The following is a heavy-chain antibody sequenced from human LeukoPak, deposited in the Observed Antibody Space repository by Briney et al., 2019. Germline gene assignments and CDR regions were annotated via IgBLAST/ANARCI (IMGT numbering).Heavy chain of an antibody. D-gene: IGHD3-10*01. CDR2: INHSGST. Sequence: SETLSLTCAVYGGSFSGYYWSWIRQPPGKGLEWIGEINHSGSTNYNPSLKSRVTISVDTSKNQFSLKLSSVTAADTAVYYCVRGNSNYGYVFDIWGQGTMVTVSS. J-gene: IGHJ3*02. CDR1: GGSFSGYY. CDR3: VRGNSNYGYVFDI. V-gene: IGHV4-34*01.